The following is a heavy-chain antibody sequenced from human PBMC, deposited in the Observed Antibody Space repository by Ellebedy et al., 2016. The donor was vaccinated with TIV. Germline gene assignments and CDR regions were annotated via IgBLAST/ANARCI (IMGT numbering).Heavy chain of an antibody. CDR3: ASAARGSGAYDSF. CDR2: INQGGSET. J-gene: IGHJ4*02. D-gene: IGHD5-12*01. CDR1: GFTFSRFW. Sequence: GESLKISCAASGFTFSRFWMAWVRQAPGKGLEWVATINQGGSETYYVDSVKGRFTISRDNSKNSLYLPMNSLRADDTALYYCASAARGSGAYDSFWGQGTLVTVSS. V-gene: IGHV3-7*01.